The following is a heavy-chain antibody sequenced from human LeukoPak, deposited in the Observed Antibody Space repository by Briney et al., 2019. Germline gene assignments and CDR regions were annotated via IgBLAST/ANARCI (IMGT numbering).Heavy chain of an antibody. CDR2: INHSGST. D-gene: IGHD6-13*01. Sequence: SETLSLTCAVYGGSFSGYYWSWIRQPPGKGLEWIGEINHSGSTNYNPSLKSRVTISVDTSKNQFSLKLSSVTAADTAVYYCARIDRIAAASRRWFDPWGQGTLVTVSS. CDR3: ARIDRIAAASRRWFDP. V-gene: IGHV4-34*01. CDR1: GGSFSGYY. J-gene: IGHJ5*02.